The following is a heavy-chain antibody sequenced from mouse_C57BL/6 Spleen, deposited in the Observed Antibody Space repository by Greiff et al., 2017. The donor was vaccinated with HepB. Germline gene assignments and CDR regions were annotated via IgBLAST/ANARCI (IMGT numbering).Heavy chain of an antibody. V-gene: IGHV1-7*01. CDR2: INPSSGYT. CDR1: GYTFTSYW. CDR3: ARDDYDEGFAY. J-gene: IGHJ3*01. D-gene: IGHD2-4*01. Sequence: VKLMESGAELAKPGASVKLSCKASGYTFTSYWMHWVKQRPGQGLEWIGYINPSSGYTKYNQKFKHKATLTADKSSSTAYMQLSSLTYEDSAVYYCARDDYDEGFAYWGQGTLVTVSA.